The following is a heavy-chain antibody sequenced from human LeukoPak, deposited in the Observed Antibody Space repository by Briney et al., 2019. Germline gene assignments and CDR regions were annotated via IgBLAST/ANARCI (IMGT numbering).Heavy chain of an antibody. Sequence: SETLSLTCAVSGGSISSYYWSWIRQPPGKGLERIGYIYYSGSTNYNPSLKSRVTISVDTSKNQFSLKLSSVTAADTAVYYCARIATDDYFDYWGQGTLVTVSS. V-gene: IGHV4-59*08. CDR1: GGSISSYY. J-gene: IGHJ4*02. CDR2: IYYSGST. CDR3: ARIATDDYFDY.